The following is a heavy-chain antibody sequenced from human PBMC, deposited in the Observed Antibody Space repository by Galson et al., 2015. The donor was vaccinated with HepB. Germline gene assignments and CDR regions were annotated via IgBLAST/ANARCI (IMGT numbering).Heavy chain of an antibody. Sequence: SLRLSCAASGFTFSTYGMHWVRQAPGKGQEWVAVIWNDGSNQYYGDSVKGRFTISRDNSKNTLYLQMNSLRVEDTAVYYCARDNWYFDIWGRGTLVTVSS. V-gene: IGHV3-33*01. CDR3: ARDNWYFDI. CDR2: IWNDGSNQ. J-gene: IGHJ2*01. CDR1: GFTFSTYG.